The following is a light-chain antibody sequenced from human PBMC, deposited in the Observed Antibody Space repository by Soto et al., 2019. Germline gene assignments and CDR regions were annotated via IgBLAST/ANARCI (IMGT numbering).Light chain of an antibody. Sequence: QSVVTQPPSVSGTPGQRVTISCSGSNSNIGSNAVSWYRHLPGTAPTLLIYSNDQRPSGVPDRFSASKSGTSASLAISGLQSEDEADYYCCSYRSVNTVVFGRGTKLTVL. CDR3: CSYRSVNTVV. CDR1: NSNIGSNA. CDR2: SND. V-gene: IGLV1-44*01. J-gene: IGLJ2*01.